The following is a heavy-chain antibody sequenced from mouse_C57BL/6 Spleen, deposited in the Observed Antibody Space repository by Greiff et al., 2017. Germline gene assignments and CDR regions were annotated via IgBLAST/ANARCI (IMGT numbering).Heavy chain of an antibody. D-gene: IGHD4-1*01. Sequence: ESGPGLVKPSQSLSLTCSVTGYSITSGYYWNWIRQFPGNKLEWMGYISYDGSNNYNPSLKNRISITRDTSKNQFFLKLDAVTTEDTATYYCARGANWAYFDYWGQGTTLTVSS. CDR1: GYSITSGYY. J-gene: IGHJ2*01. V-gene: IGHV3-6*01. CDR2: ISYDGSN. CDR3: ARGANWAYFDY.